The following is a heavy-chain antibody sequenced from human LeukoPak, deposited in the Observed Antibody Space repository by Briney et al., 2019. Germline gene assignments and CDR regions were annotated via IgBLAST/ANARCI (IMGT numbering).Heavy chain of an antibody. Sequence: ASVKVSCKASGYTFTSYYMHWVRQAPGQGLEWMGIINPGGGSTSYVQKFQGRVTITRDTSANTAYMELNSLRSEDTALYYCARGGENTWLDYWGQGTLVTVSS. D-gene: IGHD3-10*01. V-gene: IGHV1-46*01. CDR3: ARGGENTWLDY. J-gene: IGHJ4*02. CDR2: INPGGGST. CDR1: GYTFTSYY.